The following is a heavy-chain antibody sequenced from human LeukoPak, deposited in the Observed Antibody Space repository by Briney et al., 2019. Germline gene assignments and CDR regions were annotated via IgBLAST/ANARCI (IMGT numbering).Heavy chain of an antibody. V-gene: IGHV3-7*01. CDR3: ARVGFGELSD. D-gene: IGHD3-10*01. J-gene: IGHJ4*02. CDR2: IKQDGSGK. Sequence: GGSLRLSCAASGFPFSSYWMSWVRQAPGKGLEWVANIKQDGSGKYYVDSVKGRFTISRDNAKNSLYLQMNSLRAEDTAVYYCARVGFGELSDWGQGTLVTVSS. CDR1: GFPFSSYW.